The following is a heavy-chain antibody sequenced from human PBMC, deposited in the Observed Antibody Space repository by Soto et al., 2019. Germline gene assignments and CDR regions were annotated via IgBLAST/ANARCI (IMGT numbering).Heavy chain of an antibody. CDR1: GYTFTIYW. V-gene: IGHV5-51*01. Sequence: ESLKICFQVSGYTFTIYWIGWVRQIPGKGLEWMGIIYPSDSDTRYSPSFQGQVTISADQSINTAYLQWDSLKASDTAIYYCARPANTVADHFDLWGQGTPVTVSS. J-gene: IGHJ4*02. CDR3: ARPANTVADHFDL. D-gene: IGHD4-17*01. CDR2: IYPSDSDT.